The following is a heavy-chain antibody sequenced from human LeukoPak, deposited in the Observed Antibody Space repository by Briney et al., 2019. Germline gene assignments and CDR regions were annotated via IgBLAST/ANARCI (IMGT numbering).Heavy chain of an antibody. J-gene: IGHJ4*02. Sequence: SGGSLRLSCAASGFTFSSYGMHWVRQAPGKGLEWVAVISYDGSNKYYADSVKGRFTISRDNSKNTLYLQMNSLRAEDTAVYYWGKGGGGRGGGWYEYYLDYGGGETLVTVSS. D-gene: IGHD6-19*01. CDR1: GFTFSSYG. CDR3: GKGGGGRGGGWYEYYLDY. CDR2: ISYDGSNK. V-gene: IGHV3-30*18.